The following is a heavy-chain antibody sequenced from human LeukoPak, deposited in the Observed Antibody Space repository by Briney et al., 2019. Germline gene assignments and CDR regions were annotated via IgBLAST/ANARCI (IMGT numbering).Heavy chain of an antibody. CDR1: GITFSTSA. Sequence: GGSLRLSCEVFGITFSTSAMSWVRQAPGKGLEWVSGIRASDDSTYYVDSVKGRFTVSRDISKNTLYLQMNSLRVEDTAVYYCARHGEGVDVVVPAADFDSWGQGALVTVSS. CDR3: ARHGEGVDVVVPAADFDS. J-gene: IGHJ4*02. CDR2: IRASDDST. D-gene: IGHD2-2*01. V-gene: IGHV3-23*01.